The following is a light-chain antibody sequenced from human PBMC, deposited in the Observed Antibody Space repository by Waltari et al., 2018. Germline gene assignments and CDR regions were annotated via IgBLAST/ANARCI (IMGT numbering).Light chain of an antibody. V-gene: IGLV1-51*01. J-gene: IGLJ3*02. CDR3: ATWDNSLTDVV. CDR1: SPHIGNYF. Sequence: QSVLTQPPSVSAAPGQKVTITCSGRSPHIGNYFLSWYHQLPGAAPKLLIYDNNKRPSGIPDRFSASKSGTSATLGITGLQIGDEADYYCATWDNSLTDVVFGGGTKLTVL. CDR2: DNN.